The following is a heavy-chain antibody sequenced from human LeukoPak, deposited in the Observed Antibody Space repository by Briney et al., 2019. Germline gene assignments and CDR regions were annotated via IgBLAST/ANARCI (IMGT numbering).Heavy chain of an antibody. V-gene: IGHV5-10-1*01. J-gene: IGHJ4*02. CDR3: ARHATGIAVAGTTDY. CDR2: IDPSDSYT. D-gene: IGHD6-19*01. CDR1: GYSFTSYW. Sequence: GESLKISCKGSGYSFTSYWISWMRQMPGKGLEWMGRIDPSDSYTNYSPSFQGHVTISADKSISTAYLQWSSLKASDTAMYYCARHATGIAVAGTTDYWGQGTLVTVSS.